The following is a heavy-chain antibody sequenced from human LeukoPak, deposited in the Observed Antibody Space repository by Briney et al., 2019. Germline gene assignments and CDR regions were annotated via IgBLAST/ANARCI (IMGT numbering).Heavy chain of an antibody. Sequence: GGSLRLSCAASGFTFSDYYMSWIRQAPRKGLEWVSSISSSTYYTNYADSVKGRFTISRVNAKNSLYLHMISLRAEDTAVYYCAGETIAASDYWGQGTLVTVSS. J-gene: IGHJ4*02. D-gene: IGHD6-13*01. CDR2: ISSSTYYT. CDR1: GFTFSDYY. V-gene: IGHV3-11*06. CDR3: AGETIAASDY.